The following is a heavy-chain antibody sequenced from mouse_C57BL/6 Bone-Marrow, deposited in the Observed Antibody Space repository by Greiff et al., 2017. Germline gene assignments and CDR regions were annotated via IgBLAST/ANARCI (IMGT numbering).Heavy chain of an antibody. V-gene: IGHV1-59*01. Sequence: QVQLQQPGAELVRPGPSVKLSCKASGYTFTSYWMHWVKPRPGQGLEWIGVIDPSDSYTNYNQKFKGKATLTVDTSTSTAYMLLSSLSAEDAAVYYCARVYTHGAYWGQGTLVTVSA. CDR1: GYTFTSYW. D-gene: IGHD1-1*01. CDR3: ARVYTHGAY. J-gene: IGHJ3*01. CDR2: IDPSDSYT.